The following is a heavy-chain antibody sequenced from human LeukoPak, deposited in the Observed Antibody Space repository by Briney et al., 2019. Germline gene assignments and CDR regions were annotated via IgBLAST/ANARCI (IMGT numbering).Heavy chain of an antibody. D-gene: IGHD3-9*01. Sequence: GGSLRLSCTASGFTFGDYAMSWVRQAPGKGLEWVGFIRSKAYGGTTEYAASVKGRFTISRDDSKSIAYLQMNSLKTEDTAVYYCTRDKYDILGYWGLGTLVTVSS. V-gene: IGHV3-49*04. CDR1: GFTFGDYA. CDR3: TRDKYDILGY. CDR2: IRSKAYGGTT. J-gene: IGHJ4*02.